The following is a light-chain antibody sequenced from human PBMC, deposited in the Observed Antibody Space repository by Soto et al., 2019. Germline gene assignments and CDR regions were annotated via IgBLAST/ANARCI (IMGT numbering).Light chain of an antibody. V-gene: IGKV1-13*02. CDR2: DAS. CDR1: QGISSA. Sequence: AIPLTQSPSSLSASVGDRVTITCRASQGISSALAWYQQKPGKAPKLLIYDASSLESGIPSRFSGSGSGTDFTLTISSLQPEDFATYYCQQFNSYPYTFGQGTKLEIK. CDR3: QQFNSYPYT. J-gene: IGKJ2*01.